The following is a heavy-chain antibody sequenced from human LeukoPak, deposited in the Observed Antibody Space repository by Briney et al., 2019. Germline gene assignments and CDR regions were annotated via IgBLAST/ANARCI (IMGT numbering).Heavy chain of an antibody. CDR1: GDSVSSNSAT. CDR3: TRAFLYSSSSTFDY. CDR2: TYYRSKWFN. J-gene: IGHJ4*02. D-gene: IGHD6-13*01. Sequence: SQTLSLTCAISGDSVSSNSATWNWIRQSPSRGREWLGRTYYRSKWFNDYAVSVKSRITINPDTSENQFSLQLNSVTPEDTAVYYCTRAFLYSSSSTFDYWGQGTLVTVSS. V-gene: IGHV6-1*01.